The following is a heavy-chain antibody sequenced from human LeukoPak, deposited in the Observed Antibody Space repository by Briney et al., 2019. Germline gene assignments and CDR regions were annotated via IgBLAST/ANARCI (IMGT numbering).Heavy chain of an antibody. D-gene: IGHD2-15*01. CDR3: ASTYCTGGSCYSLTY. V-gene: IGHV1-69*01. Sequence: GASVKVSCKASGGTFSSYAISWVRQAPGQGLEWMGGIIPIFGTANYAQKFQGRVTITADESTSTAYMELSSLRSEDTAVYYCASTYCTGGSCYSLTYWGQGTLVTVSS. CDR1: GGTFSSYA. CDR2: IIPIFGTA. J-gene: IGHJ4*02.